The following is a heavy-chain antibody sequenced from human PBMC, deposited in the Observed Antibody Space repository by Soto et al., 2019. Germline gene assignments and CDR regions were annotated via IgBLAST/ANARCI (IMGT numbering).Heavy chain of an antibody. V-gene: IGHV4-39*01. Sequence: QLQLQESGPGLVKPSETLSLTCTVSGGSISSSSYYWGWIRQPPGKGLEWIGSIYYSGSTYYNPSLKSRVTISADTSKNQFSLKLSSVTAADTAVYYCATQQITVTTFTPWFDPWGQGTLVTVSS. CDR3: ATQQITVTTFTPWFDP. D-gene: IGHD4-17*01. CDR2: IYYSGST. CDR1: GGSISSSSYY. J-gene: IGHJ5*02.